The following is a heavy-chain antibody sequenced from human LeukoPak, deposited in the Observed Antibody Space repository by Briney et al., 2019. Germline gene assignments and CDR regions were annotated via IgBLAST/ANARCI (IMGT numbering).Heavy chain of an antibody. Sequence: LSLTCTVSGGSISSRSYYWGWIRQPPGKGLEWVSYISTGSSDMKYADSVKGRFTISRDDAKNSVYLQMNSLRAEDTAVYYCARDIGYCSGGSCYRWFETWGQGTLVTVSS. CDR3: ARDIGYCSGGSCYRWFET. D-gene: IGHD2-15*01. J-gene: IGHJ5*02. CDR2: ISTGSSDM. CDR1: GGSISSRS. V-gene: IGHV3-11*06.